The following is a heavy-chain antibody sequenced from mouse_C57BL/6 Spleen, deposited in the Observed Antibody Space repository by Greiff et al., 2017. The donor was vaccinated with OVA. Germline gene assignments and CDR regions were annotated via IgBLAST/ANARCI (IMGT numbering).Heavy chain of an antibody. CDR2: ISGGGGNT. V-gene: IGHV5-9*04. J-gene: IGHJ3*01. CDR3: ARPDYGVFAC. CDR1: GFTFSSYT. Sequence: EVKLMESGGGLVKPGGSLKLSCAASGFTFSSYTMSWVRQTPEKRLEWVATISGGGGNTYYPDSVKGRFTISRDNDKNTLYLQMSSLRSEDTAMYYCARPDYGVFACWGKGTLVTVSA. D-gene: IGHD2-4*01.